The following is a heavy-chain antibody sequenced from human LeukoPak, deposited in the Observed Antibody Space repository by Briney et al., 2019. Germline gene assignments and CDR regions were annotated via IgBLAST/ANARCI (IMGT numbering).Heavy chain of an antibody. CDR2: IYYSGST. V-gene: IGHV4-59*01. CDR1: GGSISSYY. Sequence: SSETLSLTCTVSGGSISSYYWSWIRQPPGKGLEWIGYIYYSGSTNYNPSLKSRVTISVDTSKNQFSLKLSSVTAADTAVYYCARDGGIAAAGPQYFQHWGQGTLVTV. D-gene: IGHD6-13*01. J-gene: IGHJ1*01. CDR3: ARDGGIAAAGPQYFQH.